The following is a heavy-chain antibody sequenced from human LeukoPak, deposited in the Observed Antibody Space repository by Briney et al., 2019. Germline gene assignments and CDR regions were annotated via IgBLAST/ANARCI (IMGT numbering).Heavy chain of an antibody. CDR3: AREGFLGAFDI. CDR2: IYYSGST. D-gene: IGHD3-10*01. Sequence: SETLSLTCTVSGGSLSSYYWSWIRQPPGKGLEWIGYIYYSGSTNYNPSLQSRVTISVDTSKNQFSLKLSSVTAADTAVYYCAREGFLGAFDIWGQGTMVTVSS. J-gene: IGHJ3*02. V-gene: IGHV4-59*01. CDR1: GGSLSSYY.